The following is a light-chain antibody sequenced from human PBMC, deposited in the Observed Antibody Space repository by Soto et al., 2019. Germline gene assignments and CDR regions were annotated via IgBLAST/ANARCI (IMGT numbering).Light chain of an antibody. Sequence: EIQMTQSPSSLSASVGDRVTITCRASQGISHYLAWYQQKPGKPPTLLVHGASTLQSGVPTRFSGSGSGTDFTLTISSLQPEDVAVYYCQRYNSAPRTFGQGTKVEI. V-gene: IGKV1-27*01. CDR1: QGISHY. CDR3: QRYNSAPRT. J-gene: IGKJ1*01. CDR2: GAS.